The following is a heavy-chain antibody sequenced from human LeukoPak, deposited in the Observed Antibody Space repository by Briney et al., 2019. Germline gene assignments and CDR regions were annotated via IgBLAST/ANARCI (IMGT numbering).Heavy chain of an antibody. Sequence: PSETLSLTCAVYGGSFSGYYWSWIRQPPGKGLEWIGEINHSGSTNYNPSLKSRVTISVDTSKNQFSLKLSSVTAADTAVYYCARGWGSSGWYYYYYMDVWGKGTTVTVSS. D-gene: IGHD6-19*01. V-gene: IGHV4-34*01. J-gene: IGHJ6*03. CDR1: GGSFSGYY. CDR3: ARGWGSSGWYYYYYMDV. CDR2: INHSGST.